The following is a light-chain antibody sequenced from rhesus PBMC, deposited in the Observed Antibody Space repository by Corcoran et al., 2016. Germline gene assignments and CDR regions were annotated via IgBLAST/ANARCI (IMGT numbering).Light chain of an antibody. CDR3: QQIYNLWT. CDR2: GAP. Sequence: EIVVTQSPATLSLSPGERVTLSCRASQNSGKAIAWYQHKPGQAPRLLIDGAPSRAPGIPDRVSGSGSGTDFTLPVSRLEPEDVGVYYCQQIYNLWTFCQGTKVEVK. V-gene: IGKV3-24*04. CDR1: QNSGKA. J-gene: IGKJ1*01.